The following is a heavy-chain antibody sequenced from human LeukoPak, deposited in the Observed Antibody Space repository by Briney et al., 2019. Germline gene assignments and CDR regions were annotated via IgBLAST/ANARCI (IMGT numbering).Heavy chain of an antibody. CDR3: ARGRTHYYDSNGYSDY. J-gene: IGHJ4*02. CDR2: ISSSSSYI. V-gene: IGHV3-21*01. Sequence: GGSLRLSCAASGVTFSSYSMNWVRQAPGRGLEWVSSISSSSSYIYYADSVKGRFTISRDNAKNSLYLQMNSLRAEDTAVYYCARGRTHYYDSNGYSDYWGRGTLVTVSS. CDR1: GVTFSSYS. D-gene: IGHD3-22*01.